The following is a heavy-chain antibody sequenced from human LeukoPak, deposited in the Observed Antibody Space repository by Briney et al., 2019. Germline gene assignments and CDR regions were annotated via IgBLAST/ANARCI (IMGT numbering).Heavy chain of an antibody. Sequence: GASVKVSCKASGYTFTCYGISWVRQAPGQGLEWMGWISAYNGNTNYAQKLQGRVTMTTDTSTSTAYMELRSLRSDDTAVYYCARDAHYYDSSGYSDYWGRGTLVTVSS. CDR3: ARDAHYYDSSGYSDY. J-gene: IGHJ4*02. CDR1: GYTFTCYG. V-gene: IGHV1-18*01. CDR2: ISAYNGNT. D-gene: IGHD3-22*01.